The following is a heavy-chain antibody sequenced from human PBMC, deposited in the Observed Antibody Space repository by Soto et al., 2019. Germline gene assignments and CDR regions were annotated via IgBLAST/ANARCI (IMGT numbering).Heavy chain of an antibody. CDR1: GFTVTSNG. D-gene: IGHD4-4*01. CDR3: VKDRQYPPVYFHD. Sequence: GGSLRLSCGVSGFTVTSNGVSWVRQAPGKGLDWVSAISPNGQGIWYADSVKGRFTISRDISGNTVFLQMDSLRAEDTAVYYCVKDRQYPPVYFHDWGQATLVT. V-gene: IGHV3-23*01. CDR2: ISPNGQGI. J-gene: IGHJ4*02.